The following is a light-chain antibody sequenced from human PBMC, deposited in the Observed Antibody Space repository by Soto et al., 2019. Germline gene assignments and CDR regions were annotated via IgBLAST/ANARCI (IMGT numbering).Light chain of an antibody. CDR2: DAP. Sequence: DIQMTQSPSSLSASVGDRVTITCQASQDITYYLNWYQQKPGKAPSLLIHDAPSLQTGVPSRFSGSGSGTDFTFTINSLQPDDIATYYCQQHHDLPITFGQGTRLEIK. CDR3: QQHHDLPIT. J-gene: IGKJ5*01. V-gene: IGKV1-33*01. CDR1: QDITYY.